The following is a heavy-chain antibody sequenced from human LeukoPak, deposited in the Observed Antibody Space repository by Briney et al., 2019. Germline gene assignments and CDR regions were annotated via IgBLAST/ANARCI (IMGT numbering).Heavy chain of an antibody. J-gene: IGHJ3*02. Sequence: SETLSLTCAAYGGSFSGYYWSWIRQPPGKGLEWIGEINHSGSTNYNPSLKSRVTISVDTSKNQFSLKLSSVTAADTAAYYCAREMYSSSFVVDIWGQGTMVTVSS. CDR1: GGSFSGYY. V-gene: IGHV4-34*01. D-gene: IGHD6-6*01. CDR2: INHSGST. CDR3: AREMYSSSFVVDI.